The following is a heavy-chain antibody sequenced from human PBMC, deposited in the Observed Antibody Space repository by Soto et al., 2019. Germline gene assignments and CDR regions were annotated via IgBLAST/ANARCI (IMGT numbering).Heavy chain of an antibody. CDR2: ISYDGSDK. Sequence: QAWGSLRLSCAASGFTFNTYGMHWVRQAPGKGLEWVAVISYDGSDKYYSDSVKGRFIISRDNSKNTLYLQMNSLRAEDTAIYYCAKSPNWFCSSYNCYKVYFDVTGQRDLV. J-gene: IGHJ4*02. CDR3: AKSPNWFCSSYNCYKVYFDV. D-gene: IGHD1-1*01. CDR1: GFTFNTYG. V-gene: IGHV3-30*18.